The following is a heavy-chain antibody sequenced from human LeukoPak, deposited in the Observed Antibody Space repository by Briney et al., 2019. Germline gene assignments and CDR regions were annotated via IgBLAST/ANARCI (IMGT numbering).Heavy chain of an antibody. Sequence: ASVKVSCKASGYTFTSYYMHWVRQAPGQGLEWMGIINPSGGSTSYAQKFQGRVTMTRDMSTSTAYMELSSLRSDDTAVYYCAKDWGTREGDKPPNLFDNCVQGTLVTVSS. V-gene: IGHV1-46*01. CDR2: INPSGGST. D-gene: IGHD5-24*01. CDR3: AKDWGTREGDKPPNLFDN. CDR1: GYTFTSYY. J-gene: IGHJ4*02.